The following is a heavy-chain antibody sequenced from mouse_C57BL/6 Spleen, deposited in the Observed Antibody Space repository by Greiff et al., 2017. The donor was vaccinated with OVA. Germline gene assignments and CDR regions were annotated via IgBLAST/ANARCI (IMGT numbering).Heavy chain of an antibody. CDR3: TRRPYYSNYYWYFDV. CDR2: IDPETGGT. Sequence: QVQLKESGAELVRPGASVTLSCKASGYTFTDYEMHWVKQTPVHGLEWIGAIDPETGGTAYNQKFKGKAILTADKSSSTAYMELRSLTSEDSAVYYCTRRPYYSNYYWYFDVWGTGTTVTVSS. CDR1: GYTFTDYE. J-gene: IGHJ1*03. D-gene: IGHD2-5*01. V-gene: IGHV1-15*01.